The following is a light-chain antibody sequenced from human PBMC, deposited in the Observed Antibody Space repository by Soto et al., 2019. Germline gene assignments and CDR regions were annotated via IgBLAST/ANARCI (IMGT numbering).Light chain of an antibody. CDR2: GAS. CDR3: QQYNNWPPIT. V-gene: IGKV3-20*01. J-gene: IGKJ5*01. Sequence: EIVLTQSPGTLSLSPGERATHSCRASQSVSSSYLAWYQQKPGQAPRLLIYGASSRATGIPDRFSGSGSGIDFTLTISRLEPEDFAVYYCQQYNNWPPITFGQGTRLEIK. CDR1: QSVSSSY.